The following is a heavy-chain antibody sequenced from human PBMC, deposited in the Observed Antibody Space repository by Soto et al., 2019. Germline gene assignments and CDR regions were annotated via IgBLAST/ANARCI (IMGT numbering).Heavy chain of an antibody. CDR2: INHSGST. Sequence: SETLSLTCAVYGGSFSGYYWSWIRQPPGKGLEWIGEINHSGSTNYNPSLKSRVTISVDTSKNQFSLKLSSVTAADTAVYYCARGTVYCTNGVCYFDYWGQGTLVTVSS. V-gene: IGHV4-34*01. D-gene: IGHD2-8*01. CDR3: ARGTVYCTNGVCYFDY. CDR1: GGSFSGYY. J-gene: IGHJ4*02.